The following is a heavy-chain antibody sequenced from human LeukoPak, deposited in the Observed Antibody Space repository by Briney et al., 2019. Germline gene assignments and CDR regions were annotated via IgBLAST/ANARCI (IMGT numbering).Heavy chain of an antibody. J-gene: IGHJ5*02. CDR3: TRDTGTTGEVKFDP. CDR1: GYSISSGYY. CDR2: IYHSGST. V-gene: IGHV4-38-2*02. Sequence: SETLSLTCTVSGYSISSGYYWGWIRQPPGKGLEWIGSIYHSGSTYYNPSLKSRVTISVDTSKNQFSLKLSSVTAADTAVYYCTRDTGTTGEVKFDPWGQGTLVTVSS. D-gene: IGHD4-17*01.